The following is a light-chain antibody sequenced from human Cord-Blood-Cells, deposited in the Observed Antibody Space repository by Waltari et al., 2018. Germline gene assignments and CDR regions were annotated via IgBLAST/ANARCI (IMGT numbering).Light chain of an antibody. CDR1: SRDVGGYNY. CDR3: SSYTSSSFWV. V-gene: IGLV2-14*01. CDR2: DVS. J-gene: IGLJ3*02. Sequence: QSALTQPASVSGSPGPSLPLSCTGTSRDVGGYNYVSWYQQHPGKAPKLLIYDVSNRPSGVSNRFSGSKSGNTASLTISGLQAEDEADYYCSSYTSSSFWVFGGGTKLTVL.